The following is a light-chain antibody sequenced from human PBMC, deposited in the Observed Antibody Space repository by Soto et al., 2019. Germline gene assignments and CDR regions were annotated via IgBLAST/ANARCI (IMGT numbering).Light chain of an antibody. V-gene: IGKV3-15*01. CDR2: GAS. J-gene: IGKJ1*01. CDR1: QSVSSSY. Sequence: EVVLTQSPCTLSLSSGERATLYCRASQSVSSSYLAWYQQKPGQAPRLLIYGASTGATGIPARFSGSGSGTEFTLIISSLQSEDSAAYYCQQYNSWPWTFGQGTKADIK. CDR3: QQYNSWPWT.